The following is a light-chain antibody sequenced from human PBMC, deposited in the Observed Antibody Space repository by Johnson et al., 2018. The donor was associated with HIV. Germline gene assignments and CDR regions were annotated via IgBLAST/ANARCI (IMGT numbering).Light chain of an antibody. CDR1: SSNIGNNY. J-gene: IGLJ1*01. V-gene: IGLV1-51*01. CDR2: DNN. Sequence: SVLTQPPSVSAAPGQKVTISCSGTSSNIGNNYVSWYQQLPGTAPKLLIYDNNKRPSGIPDRFSGSKSGTSATLGINGLQTGDEADYYCGTWDSSLSAVFGTGTKVTVL. CDR3: GTWDSSLSAV.